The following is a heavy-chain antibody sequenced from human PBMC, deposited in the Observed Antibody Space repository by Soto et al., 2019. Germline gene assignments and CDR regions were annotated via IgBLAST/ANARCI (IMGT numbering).Heavy chain of an antibody. CDR1: GVSISSSSYY. CDR2: IYYGGSS. Sequence: SETLSLTCTVPGVSISSSSYYWGWFRQPPGKGLEWIGAIYYGGSSYSNPSLKSRVTISLDTSKNQFSLTLTSVTAADTAVYYCARHGSYWGQGTLVTVSS. CDR3: ARHGSY. J-gene: IGHJ4*02. V-gene: IGHV4-39*01.